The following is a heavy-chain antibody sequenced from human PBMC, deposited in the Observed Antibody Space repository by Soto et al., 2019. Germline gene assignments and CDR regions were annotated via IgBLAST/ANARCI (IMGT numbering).Heavy chain of an antibody. Sequence: QVQLVQSGAEVKQPGASVKVSCKVSGYTLTELSMHWVRQAPGKGLEWMGGFDPEDGETIYAQKFQGRVTMTEDTSTDTAYMELSSLRSEDTAVYYCATDSLRGYYPFYYYYYGMDVWGQGTTVTVSS. CDR2: FDPEDGET. V-gene: IGHV1-24*01. CDR3: ATDSLRGYYPFYYYYYGMDV. CDR1: GYTLTELS. D-gene: IGHD3-22*01. J-gene: IGHJ6*02.